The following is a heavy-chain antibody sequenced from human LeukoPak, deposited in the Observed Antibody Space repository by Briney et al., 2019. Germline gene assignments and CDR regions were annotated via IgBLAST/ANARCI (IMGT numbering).Heavy chain of an antibody. CDR3: ARAGDLTMIVAPRDY. CDR1: GFTFSSYW. J-gene: IGHJ4*02. Sequence: GGSLRLSCAASGFTFSSYWMHWVRQAPGKGLVWVSRINSDGSSTYYADSVKGRFTISRDNSKNTLYLQMNSLRAEDTAVYYCARAGDLTMIVAPRDYWGQGTLVTVSS. V-gene: IGHV3-74*01. CDR2: INSDGSST. D-gene: IGHD3-22*01.